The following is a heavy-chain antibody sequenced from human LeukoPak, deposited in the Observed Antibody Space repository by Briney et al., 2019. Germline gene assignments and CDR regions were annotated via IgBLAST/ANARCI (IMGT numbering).Heavy chain of an antibody. CDR1: GGSLGSYY. CDR2: IHYSGST. Sequence: PSETLSLTCTVSGGSLGSYYGNWIRQAPGKGLEWIGYIHYSGSTNHNSSLKSRVTISVDTSKNQYSLKVSSVTAADTAVYYCARTEYYFDHWGQGTLVTVSS. V-gene: IGHV4-59*01. J-gene: IGHJ4*02. CDR3: ARTEYYFDH. D-gene: IGHD1-14*01.